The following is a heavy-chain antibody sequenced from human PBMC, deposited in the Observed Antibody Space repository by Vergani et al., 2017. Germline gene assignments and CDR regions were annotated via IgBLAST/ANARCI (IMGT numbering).Heavy chain of an antibody. J-gene: IGHJ4*02. Sequence: QVQLVQSGAEVKKPGSSVKVSCKASGGTFSSYAISWVRQAPGQGLEWMGWINTNTGNPTYAQGFTGRFVFSLDTSVSTAYLQISSLKAEDTAVYYCARDRRYYDSSGYYYWGYWGQGTLVTVSS. CDR1: GGTFSSYA. CDR3: ARDRRYYDSSGYYYWGY. V-gene: IGHV7-4-1*02. CDR2: INTNTGNP. D-gene: IGHD3-22*01.